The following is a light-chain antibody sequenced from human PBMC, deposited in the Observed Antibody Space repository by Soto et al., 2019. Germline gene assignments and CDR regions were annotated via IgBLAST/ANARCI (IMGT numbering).Light chain of an antibody. CDR3: NPYTTSRSLYV. CDR1: RTDIGGYDH. J-gene: IGLJ1*01. V-gene: IGLV2-14*03. CDR2: DVS. Sequence: SALTQPASVSGSPGQSITISCTGTRTDIGGYDHVSWYQQHPGKAPKLMIYDVSSRPSGVSDRFSGSKSANTASLTISGLQAEDEADYYCNPYTTSRSLYVFGTGTKVTVL.